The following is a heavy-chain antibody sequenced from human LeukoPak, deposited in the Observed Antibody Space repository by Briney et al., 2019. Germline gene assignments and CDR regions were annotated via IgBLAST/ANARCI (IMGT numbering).Heavy chain of an antibody. J-gene: IGHJ4*02. CDR2: IKQDGSEK. CDR1: GFTFSSYW. V-gene: IGHV3-7*04. D-gene: IGHD6-19*01. CDR3: ARGSGWSEWYHFDY. Sequence: GGSLRLSCAASGFTFSSYWMSWVRQAPGTGLEWVANIKQDGSEKYYVDSVKGRFTISRDNAKNSLYLQMNSLRAEDTAVYYCARGSGWSEWYHFDYWGQGTLVTVSS.